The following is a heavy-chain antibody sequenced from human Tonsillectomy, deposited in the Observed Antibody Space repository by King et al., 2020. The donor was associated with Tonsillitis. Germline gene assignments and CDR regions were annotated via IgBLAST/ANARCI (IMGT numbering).Heavy chain of an antibody. V-gene: IGHV1-2*02. D-gene: IGHD1-26*01. CDR3: ARVSHLTSGTYGHGADFDY. Sequence: QLVQSGAEVKKPGASVKVSCKASGYTFTDYYMHWVRQAPGQGLEWMGWINPNSGGTNYAQKFQGRVTMTRDTSISTAYMELSRLRSDGTAVYYCARVSHLTSGTYGHGADFDYWGQGTLVTVSS. CDR2: INPNSGGT. J-gene: IGHJ4*02. CDR1: GYTFTDYY.